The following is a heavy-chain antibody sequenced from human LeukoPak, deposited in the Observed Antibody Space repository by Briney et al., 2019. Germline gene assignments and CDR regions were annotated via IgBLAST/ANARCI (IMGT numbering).Heavy chain of an antibody. CDR1: GFTFSSYA. V-gene: IGHV3-30*04. J-gene: IGHJ4*02. CDR2: ISYDGSNK. D-gene: IGHD3-16*01. Sequence: GGSLRLSCAASGFTFSSYAMHRVRQAPGKGLEWVAVISYDGSNKYYADSVKGRFTISGDNSKNTLYLQMNSLRAEDTAVYYCARDRHRITEGFDYWGQGTLVTVSP. CDR3: ARDRHRITEGFDY.